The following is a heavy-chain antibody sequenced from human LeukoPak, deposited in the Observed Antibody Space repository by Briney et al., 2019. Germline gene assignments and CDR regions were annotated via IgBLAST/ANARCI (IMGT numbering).Heavy chain of an antibody. J-gene: IGHJ4*02. CDR1: GFTFSTYG. CDR3: AKDVGAVAGTEEFGY. D-gene: IGHD6-19*01. Sequence: PGGSLRLSCAASGFTFSTYGMHCVRQAPGKGLEWVAFIRYDGSNRYYADSVKGRFTISRDNSKNTMYLQMNSLRAEDTAVYYCAKDVGAVAGTEEFGYWGQGTLLTVSS. CDR2: IRYDGSNR. V-gene: IGHV3-30*02.